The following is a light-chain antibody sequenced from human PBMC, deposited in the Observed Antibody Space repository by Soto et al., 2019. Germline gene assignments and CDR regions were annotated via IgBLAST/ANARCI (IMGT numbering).Light chain of an antibody. CDR3: CSYESSSTYV. V-gene: IGLV2-23*02. CDR1: NTNIGTYQA. J-gene: IGLJ1*01. CDR2: EVS. Sequence: QSALTQPASVSGSPGQSVTISCTGTNTNIGTYQAISWYQQHPGKAPKLILYEVSQRPSGVSDRFSGSKSGNTASLTISGLQAEDEADYHCCSYESSSTYVFGTGTKLTVL.